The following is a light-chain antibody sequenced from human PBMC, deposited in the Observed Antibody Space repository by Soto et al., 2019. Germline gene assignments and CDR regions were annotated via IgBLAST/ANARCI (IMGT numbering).Light chain of an antibody. Sequence: QSVLTQPASVSGSPGQSITISCTGTSSDVGYYNYVSWYQQHPGKAPKLMIYEVSNRPSGVSNHFSASKSGNTASLTISGLQAEDEAYYYCSSYKSDNNVVFGGGTKVTVL. J-gene: IGLJ2*01. CDR1: SSDVGYYNY. V-gene: IGLV2-14*01. CDR3: SSYKSDNNVV. CDR2: EVS.